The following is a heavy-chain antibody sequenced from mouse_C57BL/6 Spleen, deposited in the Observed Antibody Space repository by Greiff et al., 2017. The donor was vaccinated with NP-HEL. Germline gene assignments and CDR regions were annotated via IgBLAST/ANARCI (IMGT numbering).Heavy chain of an antibody. CDR2: IYPGDGAT. Sequence: LQQSGPELVKPGASVKISCKASGYAFSSSWMNWVKQRPGKGLEWIGRIYPGDGATNYNGKFKGKATLTADKSSSTAYMQLSSLTSEDSAVYFCARHYGSSYHYAMDYWGQGTSVTVSS. CDR1: GYAFSSSW. V-gene: IGHV1-82*01. J-gene: IGHJ4*01. CDR3: ARHYGSSYHYAMDY. D-gene: IGHD1-1*01.